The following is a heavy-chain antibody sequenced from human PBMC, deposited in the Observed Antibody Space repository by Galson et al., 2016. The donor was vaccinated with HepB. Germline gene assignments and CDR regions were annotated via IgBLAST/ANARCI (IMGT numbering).Heavy chain of an antibody. D-gene: IGHD3-22*01. J-gene: IGHJ5*02. CDR1: GYSINSSNW. V-gene: IGHV4-4*02. CDR2: IYHSGST. Sequence: ETLSLTCAVSGYSINSSNWWSWVRQPPGKGLEWIGEIYHSGSTNYNPSLKSRVTMSIDKSKNQFSLKLSSVTAADTAVYYCAREFYYATSGYHHWGQGTLVTVSS. CDR3: AREFYYATSGYHH.